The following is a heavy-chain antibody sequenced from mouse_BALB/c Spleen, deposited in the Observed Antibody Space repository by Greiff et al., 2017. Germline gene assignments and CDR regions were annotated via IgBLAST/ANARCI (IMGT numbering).Heavy chain of an antibody. J-gene: IGHJ3*01. D-gene: IGHD1-2*01. CDR3: ARGYGYSAWFAY. Sequence: EVQLKESGPGLVKPSQSLSLTCTVTGYSITSDYAWNWIRQFPGNKLEWMGYISYSGSTSYNPSLKSRISITRDTSKNQFFLQLNSVTTEDTATYYCARGYGYSAWFAYWGQGTLVTVSA. V-gene: IGHV3-2*02. CDR2: ISYSGST. CDR1: GYSITSDYA.